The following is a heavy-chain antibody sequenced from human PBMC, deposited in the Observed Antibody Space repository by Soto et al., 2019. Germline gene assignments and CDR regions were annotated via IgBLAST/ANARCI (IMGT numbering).Heavy chain of an antibody. V-gene: IGHV4-31*03. D-gene: IGHD2-8*02. CDR3: ARDKITGLFDY. CDR2: IYYSGST. J-gene: IGHJ4*02. CDR1: GGSISSGGYY. Sequence: SETLSLTCTVSGGSISSGGYYWSWIRQHPGKGLEWIGYIYYSGSTYYNPSLKSRVTISADTSKNQFSLRLNSVTAADTAVYYCARDKITGLFDYWGQGTLVTVSS.